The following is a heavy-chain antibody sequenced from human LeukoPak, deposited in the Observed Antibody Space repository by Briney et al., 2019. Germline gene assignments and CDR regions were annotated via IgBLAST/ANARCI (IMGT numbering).Heavy chain of an antibody. Sequence: GGSLRLSCAASGFTFSSYSMNWVRQAPGKGLEWVSSISSSSSYIYYADSVKGRFTISRDNSKNTLYLQMNSLRAEDTAVYYCAKDYVWGSYRNDDSDYWGQGTLVTVSS. CDR3: AKDYVWGSYRNDDSDY. CDR1: GFTFSSYS. V-gene: IGHV3-21*01. J-gene: IGHJ4*02. CDR2: ISSSSSYI. D-gene: IGHD3-16*02.